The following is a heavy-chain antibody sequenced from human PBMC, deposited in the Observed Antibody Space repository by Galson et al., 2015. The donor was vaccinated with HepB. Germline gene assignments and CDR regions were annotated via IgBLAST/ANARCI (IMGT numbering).Heavy chain of an antibody. V-gene: IGHV3-33*01. J-gene: IGHJ4*02. D-gene: IGHD2-15*01. CDR1: GFTFSRYG. CDR3: ASGYCSGGSCFYFDY. Sequence: SLRLSCAASGFTFSRYGMHWVRQAPGKGLEWVAVIWYDGSNKYYADSVKGRFTISRDISKNTLYLQMNSLRAEDTAMYYCASGYCSGGSCFYFDYWGQGTLVTVSS. CDR2: IWYDGSNK.